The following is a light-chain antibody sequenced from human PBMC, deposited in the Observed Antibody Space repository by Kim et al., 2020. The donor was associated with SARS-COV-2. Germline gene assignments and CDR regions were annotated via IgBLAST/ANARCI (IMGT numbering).Light chain of an antibody. J-gene: IGLJ2*01. CDR1: SSNIGSNY. CDR2: RNN. Sequence: GKRVTISCSGSSSNIGSNYVYWYQQLPGTAPKLLIYRNNQRPSGVPARFSGSKSGTSASLAIRGLRSEYEADYYCAAWDDSLSGVVFGGGTQLTVL. V-gene: IGLV1-47*01. CDR3: AAWDDSLSGVV.